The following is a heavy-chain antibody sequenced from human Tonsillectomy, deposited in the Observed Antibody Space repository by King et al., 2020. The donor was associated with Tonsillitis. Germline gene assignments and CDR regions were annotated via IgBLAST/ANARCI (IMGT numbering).Heavy chain of an antibody. Sequence: QLVQSGGGVVQPGRSLRLSCAASGFTFSSYAMHWVRQAPGKGLEWVAVISYDGSNKYYADSVKGRFTISRDNSKNTLYLQMNSLRAEDTAVYYCAGDLRGNLYGMDVWGQGTTVTVPS. CDR1: GFTFSSYA. J-gene: IGHJ6*02. CDR2: ISYDGSNK. V-gene: IGHV3-30-3*01. CDR3: AGDLRGNLYGMDV. D-gene: IGHD4-23*01.